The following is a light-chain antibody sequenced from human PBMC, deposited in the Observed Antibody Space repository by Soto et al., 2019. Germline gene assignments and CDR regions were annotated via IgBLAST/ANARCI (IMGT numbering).Light chain of an antibody. J-gene: IGLJ1*01. CDR2: EVS. CDR3: FSYTTSSAPYV. Sequence: QSALTQPASVSGSPGQSITISCTGTTSDVGGYNYVSWYQQHPGKVPKLLIYEVSNWPSGVSNRFSGSKSGNTASLTISGLQAEDESAYYCFSYTTSSAPYVFGTGTKLTVL. CDR1: TSDVGGYNY. V-gene: IGLV2-14*01.